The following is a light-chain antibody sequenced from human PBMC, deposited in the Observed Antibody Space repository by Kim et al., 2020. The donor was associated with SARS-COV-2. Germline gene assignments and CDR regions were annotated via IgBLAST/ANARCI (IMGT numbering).Light chain of an antibody. Sequence: ETVMTQSPAILSLSPGERATLSCRASQSVSSSLAWYQQKPGQAPRLLIYDASNRATGIPARFSGSGSGTDFTLTISSLETEDFAVYYCEQHSDGNTLGKENDLE. CDR2: DAS. CDR3: EQHSDGNT. J-gene: IGKJ2*01. V-gene: IGKV3-11*01. CDR1: QSVSSS.